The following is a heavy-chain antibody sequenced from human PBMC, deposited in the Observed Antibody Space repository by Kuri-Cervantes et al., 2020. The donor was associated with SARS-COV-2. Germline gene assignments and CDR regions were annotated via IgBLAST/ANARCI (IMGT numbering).Heavy chain of an antibody. V-gene: IGHV3-33*01. Sequence: GGSLRLSCAASELTFSSYGMHWVRQAPGKGLGWVAVIWYDGSNKSYADSVRGRFTISRDKSKNTLYLQMNSLRAGDTAVYYCARAPSILGATLGYFQQWGQGTLVTVSS. CDR2: IWYDGSNK. J-gene: IGHJ1*01. CDR1: ELTFSSYG. CDR3: ARAPSILGATLGYFQQ. D-gene: IGHD1-26*01.